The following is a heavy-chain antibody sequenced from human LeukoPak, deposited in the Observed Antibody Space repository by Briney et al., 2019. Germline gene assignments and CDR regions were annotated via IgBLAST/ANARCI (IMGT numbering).Heavy chain of an antibody. CDR3: AKSPTTGYSSSANWFDP. CDR2: ISGSGGST. D-gene: IGHD6-13*01. CDR1: GFTFSSYA. Sequence: GGSLRLSCAASGFTFSSYAMSWVRQAPGKGLEWVSAISGSGGSTYYADSVKGRFTISRDNSKNTLYLQMNSLRAEDTAVYYCAKSPTTGYSSSANWFDPWGRGTLVTVSS. V-gene: IGHV3-23*01. J-gene: IGHJ5*02.